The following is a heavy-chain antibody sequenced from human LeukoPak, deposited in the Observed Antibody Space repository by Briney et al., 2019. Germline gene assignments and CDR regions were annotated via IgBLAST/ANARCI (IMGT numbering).Heavy chain of an antibody. J-gene: IGHJ4*02. CDR1: GFTFDDYA. Sequence: SLRLSCAASGFTFDDYAMHWVRQAPGKGLEWVSDISWNSDSIGYADSVKGRFTISRDNAKNSLYLQMNSLRAEDTALYYCAKDSFNKVAGTGGLDYWGQGTLVTVSS. CDR2: ISWNSDSI. D-gene: IGHD6-19*01. V-gene: IGHV3-9*01. CDR3: AKDSFNKVAGTGGLDY.